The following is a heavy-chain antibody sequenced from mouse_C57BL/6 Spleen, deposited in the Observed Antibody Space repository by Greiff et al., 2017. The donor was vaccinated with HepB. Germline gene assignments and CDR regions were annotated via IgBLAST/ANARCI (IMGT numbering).Heavy chain of an antibody. CDR3: ARFYDYDAWFAY. V-gene: IGHV5-4*03. Sequence: EVKLVESGGGLVKPGGSLKLSCAASGFTFSSYAMSWVRQTPEKRLEWVATISDGGSYTYSPDYVKGRFTISRDNAKNHLYLQMSHLKSEDTAMYYCARFYDYDAWFAYWGQGTLVTVSA. D-gene: IGHD2-4*01. CDR1: GFTFSSYA. CDR2: ISDGGSYT. J-gene: IGHJ3*01.